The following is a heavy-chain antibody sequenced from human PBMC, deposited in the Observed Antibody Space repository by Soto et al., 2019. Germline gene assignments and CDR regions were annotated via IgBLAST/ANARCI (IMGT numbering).Heavy chain of an antibody. J-gene: IGHJ4*02. V-gene: IGHV4-31*03. CDR1: GGSISSGGYY. Sequence: SETLSLTCTVSGGSISSGGYYWIWIRQHPGKGLEWIGYIYYSGSTYYNPSLKSRVTISVDTSKNQFSLKLSSVTAADTAVYYCARGEYYDSSGYYPLWGQGTLVTVSS. CDR3: ARGEYYDSSGYYPL. CDR2: IYYSGST. D-gene: IGHD3-22*01.